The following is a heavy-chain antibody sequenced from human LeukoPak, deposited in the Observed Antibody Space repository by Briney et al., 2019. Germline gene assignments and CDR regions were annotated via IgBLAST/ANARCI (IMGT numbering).Heavy chain of an antibody. V-gene: IGHV3-23*01. CDR2: ISGSGDST. CDR3: AKTAMIKVIATSYPKGLNY. J-gene: IGHJ4*02. D-gene: IGHD2-21*01. Sequence: GGSLRLSCAASGFRFSYNAMNCVRQAPGNGLEWVSGISGSGDSTYYADPVRGRFTISRDNSKETVYLQMTSLRADDTAVYYCAKTAMIKVIATSYPKGLNYWGQGALVTVSS. CDR1: GFRFSYNA.